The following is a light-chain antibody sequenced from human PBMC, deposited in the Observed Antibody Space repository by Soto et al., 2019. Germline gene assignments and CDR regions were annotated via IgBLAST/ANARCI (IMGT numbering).Light chain of an antibody. Sequence: ETVMTQSPATMSVSPGERVTLSCRASQSVSGKVSWYQQKPGQPPSLLIYAASTRATGVPDRFSGSGSGTDFTLTIRSLEPEDFAVYYCQQRSNWPPITFGQGTRREIK. CDR3: QQRSNWPPIT. V-gene: IGKV3-11*01. CDR1: QSVSGK. J-gene: IGKJ5*01. CDR2: AAS.